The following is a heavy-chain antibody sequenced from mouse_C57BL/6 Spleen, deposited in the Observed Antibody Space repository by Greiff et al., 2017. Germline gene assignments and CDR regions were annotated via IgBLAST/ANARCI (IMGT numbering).Heavy chain of an antibody. CDR2: INPSTGGT. CDR3: ARKRDTPYWYFDV. CDR1: GYSFTGYY. J-gene: IGHJ1*03. D-gene: IGHD5-1-1*01. V-gene: IGHV1-42*01. Sequence: EVKLMESGPELVKPGASVKISCKASGYSFTGYYMNWVKQSPEKSLEWIGEINPSTGGTTYNQKFKAKATLTVDKSASTAYMQLKSLTSEDSAVYYCARKRDTPYWYFDVWGTGTTVTVSS.